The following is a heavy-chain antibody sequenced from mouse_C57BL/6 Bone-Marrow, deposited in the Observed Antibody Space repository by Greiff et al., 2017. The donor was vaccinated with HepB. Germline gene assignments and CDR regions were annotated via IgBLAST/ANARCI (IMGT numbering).Heavy chain of an antibody. CDR1: GFTFSDYY. CDR3: ARHYDYDSFAY. D-gene: IGHD2-4*01. V-gene: IGHV5-12*01. Sequence: EVKVVESGGGLVQPGGSLKLSCAASGFTFSDYYMYWVRQTPEKRLEWVAYISNGGGSTYYPDTVKGRFTISRDNAKNTLYLQMSRLKSEDTAMYYCARHYDYDSFAYWGQGTLVTVSA. J-gene: IGHJ3*01. CDR2: ISNGGGST.